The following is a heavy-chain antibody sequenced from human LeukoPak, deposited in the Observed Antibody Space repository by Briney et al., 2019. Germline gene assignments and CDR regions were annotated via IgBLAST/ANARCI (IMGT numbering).Heavy chain of an antibody. CDR2: MNPNSGNT. D-gene: IGHD3-3*01. CDR1: GGTFSSYA. J-gene: IGHJ4*02. CDR3: ARVRFWSGYFPGDISY. V-gene: IGHV1-8*02. Sequence: ASVKVSCKASGGTFSSYAINWVRQATGQGLEWMGWMNPNSGNTGYAQKFQGRVTMTRNTSISTAYMELSSLRSEDTAVYYCARVRFWSGYFPGDISYWGQGTLVTVSS.